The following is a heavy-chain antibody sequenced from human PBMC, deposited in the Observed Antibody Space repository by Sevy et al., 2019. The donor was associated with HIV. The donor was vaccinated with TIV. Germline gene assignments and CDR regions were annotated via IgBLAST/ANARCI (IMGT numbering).Heavy chain of an antibody. CDR3: ARLGYYDSSGYYFYYFDY. Sequence: ASVKVSCKASGYTFTSYGISWVRQAPGQGLEWMAWISAYNGNTNYAQKLQGRVTMTTDTSTSTAYMELRSLRSDDTAVYYCARLGYYDSSGYYFYYFDYWGQGTLVTVSS. CDR2: ISAYNGNT. J-gene: IGHJ4*02. CDR1: GYTFTSYG. D-gene: IGHD3-22*01. V-gene: IGHV1-18*01.